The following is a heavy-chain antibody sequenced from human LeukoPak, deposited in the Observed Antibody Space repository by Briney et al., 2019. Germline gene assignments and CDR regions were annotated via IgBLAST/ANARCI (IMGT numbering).Heavy chain of an antibody. CDR1: GGSISSYY. D-gene: IGHD6-19*01. J-gene: IGHJ3*02. Sequence: PSETLSLTCTVSGGSISSYYWSWIRQPPGKGLEWIGYIYYSGSTNYNPSLKSRVTISVDTSKNQFSLKLSSVTAADTAVYYCARASGWYFVGFDIWGQGTMVTVSS. V-gene: IGHV4-59*12. CDR2: IYYSGST. CDR3: ARASGWYFVGFDI.